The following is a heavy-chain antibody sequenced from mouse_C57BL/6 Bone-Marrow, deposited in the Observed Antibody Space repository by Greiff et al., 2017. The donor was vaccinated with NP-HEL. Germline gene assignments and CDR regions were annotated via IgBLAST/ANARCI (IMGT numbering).Heavy chain of an antibody. V-gene: IGHV1-19*01. CDR3: ARRALYWYFDV. Sequence: VQLQQSGPVLVKPGASVKMSCKASGYTFTDYYMNWVKQSHGKSLEWIGVINPYNGGTSYNQKFKGKATLTVDKSSSTAYMELNSLTSEDSAVYYCARRALYWYFDVWGTGTTVTVSS. CDR1: GYTFTDYY. J-gene: IGHJ1*03. CDR2: INPYNGGT. D-gene: IGHD3-3*01.